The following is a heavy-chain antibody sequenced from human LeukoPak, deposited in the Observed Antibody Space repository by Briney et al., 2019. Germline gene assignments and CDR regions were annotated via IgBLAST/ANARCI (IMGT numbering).Heavy chain of an antibody. CDR3: AKDGLYDFWSGYPPYYFDY. D-gene: IGHD3-3*01. J-gene: IGHJ4*02. Sequence: PGRSQRLSCAASGFTFSSYGMHWVRQAPGKGLEWVAVISYDGSNKYYADSVKGRFTISRDNSKNTLYLQMNSLRAEDTAVYYCAKDGLYDFWSGYPPYYFDYWGQGTLVTVSS. CDR1: GFTFSSYG. CDR2: ISYDGSNK. V-gene: IGHV3-30*18.